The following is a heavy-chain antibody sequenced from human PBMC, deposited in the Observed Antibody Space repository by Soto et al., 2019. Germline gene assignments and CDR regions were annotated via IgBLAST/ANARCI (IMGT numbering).Heavy chain of an antibody. V-gene: IGHV1-46*03. D-gene: IGHD5-18*01. Sequence: ASVKVSCKASGYTFTSYYIHWVRQAPGQGLEWMGIINPSGGSTSYAQKFQGRVTMTRDTSTSTVYMELSSLRSEDTAVYYCARKAGYSYGLGYAFDIWGQGTMVTVSS. CDR3: ARKAGYSYGLGYAFDI. J-gene: IGHJ3*02. CDR2: INPSGGST. CDR1: GYTFTSYY.